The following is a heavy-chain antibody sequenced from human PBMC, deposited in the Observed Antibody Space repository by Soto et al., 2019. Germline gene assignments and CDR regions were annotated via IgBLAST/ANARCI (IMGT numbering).Heavy chain of an antibody. CDR3: ASRGFGGYDFVGQLDY. V-gene: IGHV1-46*01. CDR1: GYTFTSYY. Sequence: QVQLVQSGAEVKKPGASVKVSCKASGYTFTSYYMHWVRQAPGQGLEWMGIINPSGGSTSYAQKFQGRVTMTRDTSTGTVYMELSSLRSEDTAVYYCASRGFGGYDFVGQLDYWGQGTLVTVSS. D-gene: IGHD5-12*01. CDR2: INPSGGST. J-gene: IGHJ4*02.